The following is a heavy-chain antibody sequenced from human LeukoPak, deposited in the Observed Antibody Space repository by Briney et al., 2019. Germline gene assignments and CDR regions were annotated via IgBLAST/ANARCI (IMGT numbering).Heavy chain of an antibody. D-gene: IGHD5-24*01. Sequence: PSETLSLTCTVSGGSISSYYWSWIRQPPGKRLEWIGYIYYIGNTNYNPSLKSRVTVSVDTSKNYFSLKLSSVTAADTAVYYCARGRDGYNLDYWGQGTLVTVSS. CDR1: GGSISSYY. CDR3: ARGRDGYNLDY. CDR2: IYYIGNT. V-gene: IGHV4-59*01. J-gene: IGHJ4*02.